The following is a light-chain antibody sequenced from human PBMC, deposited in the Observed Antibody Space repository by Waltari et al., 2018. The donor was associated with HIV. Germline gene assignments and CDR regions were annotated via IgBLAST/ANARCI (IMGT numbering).Light chain of an antibody. V-gene: IGKV1-9*01. CDR2: SAS. CDR1: QGIQNF. CDR3: QQLDPYPIT. J-gene: IGKJ5*01. Sequence: DIQLTQSPAFLSASVGDRVTSTCRASQGIQNFLTLYQQKPGKAPNLLIYSASPLQSGVPSRFSGSGAATEFTLIISSLQPDDFATYWCQQLDPYPITFGQGTRLEIK.